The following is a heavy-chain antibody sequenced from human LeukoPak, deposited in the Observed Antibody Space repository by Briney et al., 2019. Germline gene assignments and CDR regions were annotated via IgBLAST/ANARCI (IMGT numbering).Heavy chain of an antibody. D-gene: IGHD3-3*01. CDR2: FSACNGNT. J-gene: IGHJ3*02. V-gene: IGHV1-18*01. CDR1: GYTFTSYG. Sequence: ASEKVSCKASGYTFTSYGISWVRQAPGQGLEWMGWFSACNGNTNYAQKLQGRVTMTTDTSTSTAYMELRSLRSDDTAVYYCARDWTLSGFDAFDIWGQGTMVTVSS. CDR3: ARDWTLSGFDAFDI.